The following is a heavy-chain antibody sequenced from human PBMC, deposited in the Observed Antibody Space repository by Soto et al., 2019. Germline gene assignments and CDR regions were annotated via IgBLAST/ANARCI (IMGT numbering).Heavy chain of an antibody. V-gene: IGHV1-8*01. CDR3: ARGRYFGEVSLDY. Sequence: QVELVQSGAEVKKPGASVKVSCKASGYRFTSDNIHWVRQATGQGLEWMGWMNPDSRNTGCAQKFQGRVTMTSDTSITTAYMELRSLRSDDTAVYYCARGRYFGEVSLDYWGQGTLVTFSS. CDR2: MNPDSRNT. D-gene: IGHD3-10*01. CDR1: GYRFTSDN. J-gene: IGHJ4*02.